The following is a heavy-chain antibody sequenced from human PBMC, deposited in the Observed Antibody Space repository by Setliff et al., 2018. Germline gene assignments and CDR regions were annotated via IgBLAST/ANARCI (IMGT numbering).Heavy chain of an antibody. Sequence: ASVKVSCKTSGYTFTNYGITWVRQAPGQGLEWMGWINNYNTNTNYAQKFQGRVTMTRDTSTSTVFMELSSLRSEDTAVYYCARGGHIRYDYYYMDVWGKGTTVTSP. J-gene: IGHJ6*03. CDR1: GYTFTNYG. CDR2: INNYNTNT. CDR3: ARGGHIRYDYYYMDV. D-gene: IGHD5-18*01. V-gene: IGHV1-18*01.